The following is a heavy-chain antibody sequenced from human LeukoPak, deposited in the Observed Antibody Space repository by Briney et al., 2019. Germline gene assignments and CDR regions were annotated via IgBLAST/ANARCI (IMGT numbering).Heavy chain of an antibody. CDR1: GYTFTGYY. D-gene: IGHD3-10*01. Sequence: EASVKVSCKASGYTFTGYYMHRVRQAPGQGLEWMGWISAYNGNTNYAQKLQGRVTMTTDTSTSTAYMELRSLRSDDTAVYYCARDRPYGSGSYYRYYYYGMDVWGQGTTVTVSS. J-gene: IGHJ6*02. V-gene: IGHV1-18*04. CDR2: ISAYNGNT. CDR3: ARDRPYGSGSYYRYYYYGMDV.